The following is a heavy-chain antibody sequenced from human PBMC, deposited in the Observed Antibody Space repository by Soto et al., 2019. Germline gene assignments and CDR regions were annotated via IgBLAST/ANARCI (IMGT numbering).Heavy chain of an antibody. CDR3: AKTANGWFSAFDI. D-gene: IGHD6-19*01. V-gene: IGHV3-23*01. J-gene: IGHJ3*02. CDR1: GFTFSSYA. CDR2: ISGSGGTT. Sequence: EVQLLESRGGLVQPGGSLRLSCAASGFTFSSYAMSWVRQAPRKGLEWVSAISGSGGTTYYADSVKGRFTFSRDNSKNTLYLQMNSLRAEDTAVYYCAKTANGWFSAFDIWGQGTMVTVSS.